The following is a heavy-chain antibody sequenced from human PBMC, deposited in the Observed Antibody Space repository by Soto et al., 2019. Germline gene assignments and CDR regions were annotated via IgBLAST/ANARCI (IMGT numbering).Heavy chain of an antibody. J-gene: IGHJ3*01. Sequence: SETLSLTCAVYGGSFSGYYWSWIRQPPGKGLEWIGEINHSGSTNYNPSLKGRVTISVDTSKNQFSLKLSSVTAADTAVFYCASHSYYYESSGYYWKWGQGTMVTVSS. CDR3: ASHSYYYESSGYYWK. CDR2: INHSGST. D-gene: IGHD3-22*01. V-gene: IGHV4-34*01. CDR1: GGSFSGYY.